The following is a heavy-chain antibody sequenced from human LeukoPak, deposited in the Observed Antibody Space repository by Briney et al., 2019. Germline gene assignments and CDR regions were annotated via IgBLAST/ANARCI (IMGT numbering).Heavy chain of an antibody. Sequence: SETLSLTCTVSGGSISSGGYYWSWIRQPPGKGLEWIGYIYYSGSTSYNPSLNSRVTISVDTSKKQFSLELTSVTAADTAVYYCARWGGISPIDYWGQGILVTVSS. CDR2: IYYSGST. CDR3: ARWGGISPIDY. J-gene: IGHJ4*02. CDR1: GGSISSGGYY. V-gene: IGHV4-61*08. D-gene: IGHD1-26*01.